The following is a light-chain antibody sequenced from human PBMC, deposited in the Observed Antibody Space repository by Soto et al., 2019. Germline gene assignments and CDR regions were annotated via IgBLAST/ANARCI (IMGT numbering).Light chain of an antibody. Sequence: QLVLTQPRSVSGSPGQSVTISCTGTSSDVGGYNYVSWYQQHPGKAPKLMIYDVSKRPSGVPDRFSGSKSGNTASLTISGLQAEDEADYYCCSYAGSYHWVFGGGTKLTVL. V-gene: IGLV2-11*01. CDR3: CSYAGSYHWV. J-gene: IGLJ3*02. CDR2: DVS. CDR1: SSDVGGYNY.